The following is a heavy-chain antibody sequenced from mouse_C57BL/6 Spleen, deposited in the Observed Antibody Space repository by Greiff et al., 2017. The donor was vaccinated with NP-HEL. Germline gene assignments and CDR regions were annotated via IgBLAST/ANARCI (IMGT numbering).Heavy chain of an antibody. CDR1: GYSITSGYG. J-gene: IGHJ2*01. Sequence: EVKVEESGPGLVKPSQSLSLTCTVTGYSITSGYGWNWIRQFPGNKLEWMGYISYSGSTNYNPTIKSRITITPDTSKNQFFLQVNSVTTEDTATYYCARTARIKYWGQGTTLTVSS. V-gene: IGHV3-2*02. CDR3: ARTARIKY. D-gene: IGHD1-2*01. CDR2: ISYSGST.